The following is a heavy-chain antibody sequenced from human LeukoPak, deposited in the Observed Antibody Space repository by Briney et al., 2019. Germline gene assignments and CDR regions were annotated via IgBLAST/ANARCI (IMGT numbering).Heavy chain of an antibody. Sequence: PSETLSLTCNVSGVSVSDGRYYWTWIRQHPGKGLEWIGYKYYSGSAKYNPSLKSQLTISIDTSKNQFSLQLSSVTAADTATYYCATPYCSSISCLDVFNVWGPGTRVIVSS. D-gene: IGHD2-2*01. CDR1: GVSVSDGRYY. CDR2: KYYSGSA. CDR3: ATPYCSSISCLDVFNV. V-gene: IGHV4-31*01. J-gene: IGHJ3*01.